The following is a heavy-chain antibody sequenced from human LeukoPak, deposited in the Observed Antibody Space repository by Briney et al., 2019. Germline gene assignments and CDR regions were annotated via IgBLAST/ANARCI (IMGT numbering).Heavy chain of an antibody. J-gene: IGHJ4*02. V-gene: IGHV3-48*03. CDR3: ARKDSSGPFDY. D-gene: IGHD3-22*01. Sequence: GGSLRLSCAASGFTFSSYEVNWVRQAPGRGLEWVSYISSSGSTIYYADSVKGRFTISRDNAKNSLYLQMNSLRAEDTAVYYCARKDSSGPFDYWGQGTLVTVSS. CDR1: GFTFSSYE. CDR2: ISSSGSTI.